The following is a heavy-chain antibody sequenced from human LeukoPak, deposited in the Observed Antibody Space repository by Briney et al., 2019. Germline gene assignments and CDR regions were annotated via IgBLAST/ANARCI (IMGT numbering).Heavy chain of an antibody. D-gene: IGHD3-10*01. CDR2: ISRSGTTA. J-gene: IGHJ4*02. CDR1: GFTFNNYA. Sequence: GGSLRLSCAASGFTFNNYAMTWVRQAPGEGLQWVSAISRSGTTAYYADSVKGRFTISRNNSNNILYLQMGSLRAEDTAVYYCAKGDSQETGSYYSDYWGRGTLVTVSS. CDR3: AKGDSQETGSYYSDY. V-gene: IGHV3-23*01.